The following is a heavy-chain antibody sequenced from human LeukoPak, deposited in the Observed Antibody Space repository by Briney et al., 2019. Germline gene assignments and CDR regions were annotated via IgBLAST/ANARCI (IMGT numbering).Heavy chain of an antibody. CDR1: GGSFSGYY. J-gene: IGHJ3*02. Sequence: PSETLSLTCAVYGGSFSGYYWSWIRQPPGKGLEWIGEINHSGSTNYNPSLKSRVTISVDTSKNQFSLKLSSVTAADTAAYYCARKALYYYDSSGYPRLKNAFDIWGQGTMVTVSS. V-gene: IGHV4-34*01. CDR3: ARKALYYYDSSGYPRLKNAFDI. CDR2: INHSGST. D-gene: IGHD3-22*01.